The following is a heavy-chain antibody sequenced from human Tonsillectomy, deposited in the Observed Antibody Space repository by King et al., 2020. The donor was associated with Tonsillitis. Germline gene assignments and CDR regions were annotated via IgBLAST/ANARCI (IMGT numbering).Heavy chain of an antibody. CDR3: AKARSSGWYAVDY. D-gene: IGHD6-19*01. Sequence: VQLVESGGGVVQPGRSLRLSCAASGFTFSTYGIHWVRQAPGKGLEWVAVISYDGSNKYYADSVKGRFTISRDNSKNTLYLQMNSLRAEDTAVYYCAKARSSGWYAVDYWGQGTLVTVSS. CDR2: ISYDGSNK. J-gene: IGHJ4*02. CDR1: GFTFSTYG. V-gene: IGHV3-30*18.